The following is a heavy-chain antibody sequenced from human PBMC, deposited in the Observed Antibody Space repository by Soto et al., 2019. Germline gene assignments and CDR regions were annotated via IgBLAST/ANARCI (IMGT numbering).Heavy chain of an antibody. Sequence: ASVKVSCKASGYTFTSYAMHWVRQAPGQRLEWMGWINAGNGNTKYSQKFQGRVTITRDTSASTAYMELSSLRSEDTAVYYCARSAYYYDSSGSLLYWGQGTLVTVSS. V-gene: IGHV1-3*01. D-gene: IGHD3-22*01. CDR2: INAGNGNT. CDR1: GYTFTSYA. J-gene: IGHJ4*02. CDR3: ARSAYYYDSSGSLLY.